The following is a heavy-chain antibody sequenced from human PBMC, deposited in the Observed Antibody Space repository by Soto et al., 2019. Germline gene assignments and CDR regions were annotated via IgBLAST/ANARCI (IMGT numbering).Heavy chain of an antibody. CDR3: ARDGSYYDFWSGYHYYYYGMDV. J-gene: IGHJ6*02. CDR1: GFTLSSYW. CDR2: IKADGSEK. V-gene: IGHV3-7*01. D-gene: IGHD3-3*01. Sequence: PGWSLRLSCAASGFTLSSYWMNWVRQAPGKGLEWVANIKADGSEKYHVDSVKGRFTISRDNAKNSLYLQMNSLRAEDTALYYCARDGSYYDFWSGYHYYYYGMDVWGQGTTVTVSS.